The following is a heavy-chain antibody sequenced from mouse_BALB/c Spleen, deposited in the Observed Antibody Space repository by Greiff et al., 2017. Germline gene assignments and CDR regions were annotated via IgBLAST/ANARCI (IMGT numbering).Heavy chain of an antibody. CDR1: GYTFSSYW. CDR2: ILPGSGST. Sequence: QVQLQQSGAELMKPGASVKISCKATGYTFSSYWIEWVKQRPGHGLEWIGEILPGSGSTNYNEKFKGKATFTADTSSNTAYMQLSSLTSEDSAVYYCARDTTVVAYYAMDYWGQGTSVTVSS. CDR3: ARDTTVVAYYAMDY. V-gene: IGHV1-9*01. J-gene: IGHJ4*01. D-gene: IGHD1-1*01.